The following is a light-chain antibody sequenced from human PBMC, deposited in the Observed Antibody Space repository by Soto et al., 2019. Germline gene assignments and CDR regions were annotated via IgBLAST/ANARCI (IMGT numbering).Light chain of an antibody. CDR2: DVS. J-gene: IGLJ1*01. CDR1: SSDIGGYSY. V-gene: IGLV2-14*03. CDR3: SSFTAKNTRV. Sequence: QSALTQPASVSGSPGQPLTISCAGTSSDIGGYSYVSWYQQHPGKAPKLIIYDVSSRPSGVSIRFSGSKSVNTASLTISGLQAEDEADYYCSSFTAKNTRVFGTGTKLTVL.